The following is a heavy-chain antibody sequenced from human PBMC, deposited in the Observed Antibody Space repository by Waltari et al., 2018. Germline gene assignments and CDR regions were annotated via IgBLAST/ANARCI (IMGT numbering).Heavy chain of an antibody. CDR3: ASATGGYYYGLLIFGARIDV. J-gene: IGHJ6*02. Sequence: QEQLQQWGAGLLKPSETLSLTCAVYGGSFSGYFWSWIRQPPGNGLEWIGEINHSGRTYNNPSLNSRITISVYTYKNQFSLKLSSVTAADTAVYYCASATGGYYYGLLIFGARIDVWGQGTTVSVYS. D-gene: IGHD3-10*01. CDR1: GGSFSGYF. V-gene: IGHV4-34*01. CDR2: INHSGRT.